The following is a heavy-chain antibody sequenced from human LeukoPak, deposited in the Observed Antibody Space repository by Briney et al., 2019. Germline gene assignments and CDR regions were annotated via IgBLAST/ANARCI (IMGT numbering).Heavy chain of an antibody. D-gene: IGHD2-21*01. CDR2: IRFDGLKE. V-gene: IGHV3-30*02. J-gene: IGHJ4*02. CDR1: GFNFNTYD. CDR3: ARDRQAYASYGYFDY. Sequence: GGSLRLSCATSGFNFNTYDMHWVRQAQGKGLQWVAHIRFDGLKERYADSVRGRVTVSRDNSKNTLYLQMSSLRPEDTAVYYCARDRQAYASYGYFDYWGQGTLVPVSS.